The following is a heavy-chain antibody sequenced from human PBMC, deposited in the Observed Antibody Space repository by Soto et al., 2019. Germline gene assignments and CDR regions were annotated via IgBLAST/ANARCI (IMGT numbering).Heavy chain of an antibody. CDR3: ARSEGYFYGMYV. Sequence: ASVQVSCQASGSTFPGYYMHWVRQAPGQGLEWMGWITPNSGGTNYAQKFQGCVTMTRDPSISTAYRELSRLRSDDTAVYYCARSEGYFYGMYVWGQGTTVTVSS. J-gene: IGHJ6*02. V-gene: IGHV1-2*04. CDR2: ITPNSGGT. CDR1: GSTFPGYY.